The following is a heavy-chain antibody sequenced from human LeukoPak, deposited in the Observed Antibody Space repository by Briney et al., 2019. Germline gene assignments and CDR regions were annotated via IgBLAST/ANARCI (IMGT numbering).Heavy chain of an antibody. CDR3: ARGKVIFDY. D-gene: IGHD3-16*02. V-gene: IGHV1-8*02. CDR1: AYTFTIYD. CDR2: MNPNSGNT. Sequence: ASVTVSFTSSAYTFTIYDIHWVRHAPGQGIEWMGWMNPNSGNTGYSQKFQGRGTMTRNTSISSAYMELRSLRSEDTAVYYCARGKVIFDYWGQGTLVTVSS. J-gene: IGHJ4*02.